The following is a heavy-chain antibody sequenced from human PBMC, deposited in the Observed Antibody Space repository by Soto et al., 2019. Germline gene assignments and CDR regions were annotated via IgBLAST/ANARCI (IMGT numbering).Heavy chain of an antibody. CDR2: IYYSGST. J-gene: IGHJ6*03. D-gene: IGHD6-13*01. CDR1: GDSVSTSSNY. CDR3: ARLTILGTFYYHMDV. Sequence: QLQLQESGPGLVKPSETLSLTCTVSGDSVSTSSNYWDWIRQPPGKGLEWIASIYYSGSTYYKPSLKSRDTISMDTSKNQFSLTLSSVTAADTAIYYCARLTILGTFYYHMDVWGKVTTVTVSS. V-gene: IGHV4-39*01.